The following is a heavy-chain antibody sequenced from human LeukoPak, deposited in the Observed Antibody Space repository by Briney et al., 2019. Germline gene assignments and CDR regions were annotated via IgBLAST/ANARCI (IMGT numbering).Heavy chain of an antibody. CDR1: GFTFSSHA. Sequence: GRSLRLSCAASGFTFSSHAMHWVRQAPGKGLEWVAVISYDGSNKYYADSVKGRFTISRDNSKNTLYLQMNSLRAEDTAVYYCARDMGYSYGYLDYYYGMDVWGQGTTVTVSS. V-gene: IGHV3-30*04. CDR3: ARDMGYSYGYLDYYYGMDV. D-gene: IGHD5-18*01. J-gene: IGHJ6*02. CDR2: ISYDGSNK.